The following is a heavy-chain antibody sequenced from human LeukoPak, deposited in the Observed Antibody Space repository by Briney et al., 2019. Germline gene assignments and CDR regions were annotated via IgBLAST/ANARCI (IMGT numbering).Heavy chain of an antibody. CDR1: GYTFTGYY. V-gene: IGHV1-2*02. J-gene: IGHJ4*02. CDR3: ARLGDIAASYYFDY. CDR2: INPNSGGT. D-gene: IGHD6-13*01. Sequence: ASVKVSCKASGYTFTGYYMHWVRQAPGQGLEWMGWINPNSGGTNYAQKFQGRVTMTRDTSISTAYMELSRLRSDDTAVYYCARLGDIAASYYFDYWGQGTLVTVSS.